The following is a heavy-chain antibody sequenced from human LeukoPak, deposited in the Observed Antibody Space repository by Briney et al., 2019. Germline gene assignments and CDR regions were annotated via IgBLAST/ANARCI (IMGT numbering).Heavy chain of an antibody. CDR1: GYIFIGYY. D-gene: IGHD1-14*01. CDR3: ARADWFVGTTQYFDY. Sequence: ASVKVSCKASGYIFIGYYMHWVRQAPGQGLEWMGWINPRSGGTKYAQRFQGRVTMTRDTSINTAYVDLSSLISDHTAVYYCARADWFVGTTQYFDYWGQGTLVTVTS. CDR2: INPRSGGT. J-gene: IGHJ4*02. V-gene: IGHV1-2*02.